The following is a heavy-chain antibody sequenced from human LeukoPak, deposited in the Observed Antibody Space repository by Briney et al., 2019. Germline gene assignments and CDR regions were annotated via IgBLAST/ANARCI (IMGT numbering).Heavy chain of an antibody. CDR2: INTDGSTT. Sequence: PGGSLRLSCAASGFTFSSNWMHWVRQAPGKGLAWVSRINTDGSTTSYADSVKGRLTISRDNSKNTLYLQMNSLRAEDTAVYYCARDPLGIRMLSLGIDYWGQGTLVTVSS. V-gene: IGHV3-74*01. J-gene: IGHJ4*02. CDR3: ARDPLGIRMLSLGIDY. D-gene: IGHD3-16*02. CDR1: GFTFSSNW.